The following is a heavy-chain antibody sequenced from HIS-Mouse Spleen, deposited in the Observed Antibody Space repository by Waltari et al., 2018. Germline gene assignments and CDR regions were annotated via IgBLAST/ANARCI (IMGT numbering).Heavy chain of an antibody. V-gene: IGHV4-31*03. D-gene: IGHD3-3*01. CDR1: GGPISSGGYY. CDR2: INYSGST. Sequence: QVQLQESGPGLVKPSQTLSLTCTVSGGPISSGGYYWSWIRQHPGTGLEWIGYINYSGSTYYNPSLKSRVTMSVDTSTNHFSLKLRSVTAADTAVYYCARSPYYDFWSGYSDNWFDPWSQGTLVTVSS. J-gene: IGHJ5*02. CDR3: ARSPYYDFWSGYSDNWFDP.